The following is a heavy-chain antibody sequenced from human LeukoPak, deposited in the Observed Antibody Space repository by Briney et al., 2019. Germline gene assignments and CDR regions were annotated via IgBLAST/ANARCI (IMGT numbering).Heavy chain of an antibody. CDR1: GFTFSDYY. V-gene: IGHV3-11*01. D-gene: IGHD3-3*01. CDR2: ISSSGSTI. J-gene: IGHJ6*04. CDR3: AKNSFGVVHTEMDV. Sequence: GGSLRLSCAASGFTFSDYYMSWIRQAPGKGLEWVSYISSSGSTIYYADSVKGRFTISRDNAKNSLYLQMNSLRAEDTAVYYCAKNSFGVVHTEMDVWGKGTTVTVSS.